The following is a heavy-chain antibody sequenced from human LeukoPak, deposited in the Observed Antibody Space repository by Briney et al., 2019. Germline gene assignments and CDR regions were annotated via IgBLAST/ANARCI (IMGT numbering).Heavy chain of an antibody. J-gene: IGHJ4*02. V-gene: IGHV4-59*08. CDR2: IYYTGGT. Sequence: SETLSLTCTVSGGSIGSNYWTWIRQPPGKGLEYIGYIYYTGGTNYNPSLKIRVTISVDTSKNQFSLKLTSVTAADTAVYFCAKYGNSGWVIDNWGQGTLVTVSS. CDR1: GGSIGSNY. CDR3: AKYGNSGWVIDN. D-gene: IGHD6-19*01.